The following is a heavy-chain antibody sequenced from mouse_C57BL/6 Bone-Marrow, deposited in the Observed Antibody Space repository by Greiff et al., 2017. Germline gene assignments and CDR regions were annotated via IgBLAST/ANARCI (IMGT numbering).Heavy chain of an antibody. CDR1: GFTFSSYA. CDR3: ARPDYSFYAMDY. CDR2: ISDGGSYT. Sequence: EVQRVESGGGLVKPGGSLKLSCAASGFTFSSYAMSWVRQTPEKRLEWVATISDGGSYTYYPDNVKGRFTISRDNAKNNLYLQMSHLKSEDTAMYDCARPDYSFYAMDYWGQGTSVTVSS. V-gene: IGHV5-4*01. D-gene: IGHD2-12*01. J-gene: IGHJ4*01.